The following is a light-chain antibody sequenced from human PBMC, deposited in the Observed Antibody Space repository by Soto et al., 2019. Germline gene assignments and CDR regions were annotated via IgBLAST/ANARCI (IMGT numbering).Light chain of an antibody. CDR2: EGS. CDR1: SSDFGSYNL. Sequence: QSALTQPASVSGSPGQSITISCTETSSDFGSYNLVSWYRHHPGKAPKLMMYEGSKRPSGVSNRFSGSKSGITSSLTISGLQAEDEADYYCCSYVGGSTPYVFGTGTKVTVL. J-gene: IGLJ1*01. CDR3: CSYVGGSTPYV. V-gene: IGLV2-23*01.